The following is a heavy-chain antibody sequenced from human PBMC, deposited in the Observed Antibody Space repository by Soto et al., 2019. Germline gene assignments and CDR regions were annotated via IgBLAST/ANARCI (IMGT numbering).Heavy chain of an antibody. CDR1: GGSVSIGSYY. V-gene: IGHV4-61*01. J-gene: IGHJ4*02. D-gene: IGHD2-21*02. CDR2: IYYSGST. CDR3: ARELAYCGGDCYQ. Sequence: PSETLCVTWTISGGSVSIGSYYWRWIRQPPGKGLEWIGYIYYSGSTNYNPSLKSRVTISVDTSKNQFSLKLSSVTAADTAVYYCARELAYCGGDCYQWGQGTMVTVSS.